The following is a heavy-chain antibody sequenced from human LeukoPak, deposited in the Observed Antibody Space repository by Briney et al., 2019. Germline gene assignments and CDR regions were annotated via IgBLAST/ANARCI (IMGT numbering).Heavy chain of an antibody. CDR1: GGSISSYY. CDR2: IYYSGST. J-gene: IGHJ4*02. D-gene: IGHD3-10*01. CDR3: ARMVRGVIPFDY. Sequence: SETLSLTCTVSGGSISSYYWSWIRQPPGKGLEWIGYIYYSGSTNYNPSLKSRVTISVDTSKNQFSLKLSSVTAADTAVYYCARMVRGVIPFDYWGQGTLVTVSS. V-gene: IGHV4-59*12.